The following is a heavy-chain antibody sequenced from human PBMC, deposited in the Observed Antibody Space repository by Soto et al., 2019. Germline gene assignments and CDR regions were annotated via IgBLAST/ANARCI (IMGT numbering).Heavy chain of an antibody. J-gene: IGHJ5*02. D-gene: IGHD2-15*01. Sequence: SETLSLTCTGSGGSITDYSWVWIRQPAGKGLEWIGRIFSSGSTNYNPSLKGRITMSLDTSKNQFSLKLNSATATDTAVYFCARDQGVVVPVANWFDPWGQGILFTVSS. CDR2: IFSSGST. V-gene: IGHV4-4*07. CDR3: ARDQGVVVPVANWFDP. CDR1: GGSITDYS.